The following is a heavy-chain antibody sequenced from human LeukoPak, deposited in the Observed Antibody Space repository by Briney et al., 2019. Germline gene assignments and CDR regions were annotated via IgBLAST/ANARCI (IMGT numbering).Heavy chain of an antibody. CDR1: GGSIISSSYN. D-gene: IGHD6-19*01. CDR2: IYHSGST. V-gene: IGHV4-39*07. CDR3: ARFSHSSGFNYFDY. Sequence: SETLSLTCAVSGGSIISSSYNWGWIRQPPGKGLEWIGTIYHSGSTNYNPSLKSRVTISVDKSKNQFSLKLSSVTAADTAVYYCARFSHSSGFNYFDYWGQGTLVTVSS. J-gene: IGHJ4*02.